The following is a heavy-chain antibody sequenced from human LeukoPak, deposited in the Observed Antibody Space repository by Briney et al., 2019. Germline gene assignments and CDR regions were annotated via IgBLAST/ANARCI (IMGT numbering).Heavy chain of an antibody. CDR3: ARDLFSGYDRFDY. V-gene: IGHV3-11*04. CDR1: GFTVSSNY. D-gene: IGHD5-12*01. Sequence: GGSLRLSCAASGFTVSSNYMSWVRQAPGKGLEWVSYISSSGSTIYYADSVKGRFTISRDNAKNSLYLQMNSLRAEDTAVYYCARDLFSGYDRFDYWGQGTLVTVSS. CDR2: ISSSGSTI. J-gene: IGHJ4*02.